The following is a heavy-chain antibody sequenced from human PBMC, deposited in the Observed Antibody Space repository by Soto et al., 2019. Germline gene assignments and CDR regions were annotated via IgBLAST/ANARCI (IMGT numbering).Heavy chain of an antibody. CDR2: INHSGST. Sequence: QVQLQQWGAGLLKPSETLSLTCAIYGGSFSGYYWSWIRQPPGKGLEWIGEINHSGSTNYNPSLRGRVGMSVYTSKNQCSLKLSAVTAADMAVYYCAAAVARGWFDPWGQGTLVTVSS. CDR1: GGSFSGYY. CDR3: AAAVARGWFDP. V-gene: IGHV4-34*02. J-gene: IGHJ5*02. D-gene: IGHD6-19*01.